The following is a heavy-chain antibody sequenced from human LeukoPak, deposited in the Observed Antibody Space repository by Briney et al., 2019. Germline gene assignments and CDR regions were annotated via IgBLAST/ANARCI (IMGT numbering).Heavy chain of an antibody. CDR1: GFTFSSYS. Sequence: RGSLRLSCAASGFTFSSYSMNWVRQAPGKGLEWVSSISSSSTYISYADSVKGRFTISRDNAKNSLYLQMNSLRAEDTAVYYCARDFGDYGDPFDYWGQGTLVTVSS. D-gene: IGHD4-17*01. CDR2: ISSSSTYI. V-gene: IGHV3-21*01. J-gene: IGHJ4*02. CDR3: ARDFGDYGDPFDY.